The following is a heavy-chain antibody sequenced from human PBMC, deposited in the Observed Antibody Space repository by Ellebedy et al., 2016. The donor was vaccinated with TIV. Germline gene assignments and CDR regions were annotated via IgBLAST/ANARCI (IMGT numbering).Heavy chain of an antibody. J-gene: IGHJ3*02. V-gene: IGHV4-61*01. Sequence: SETLSLXXTVSHGSVSSGSYYWSWIRQPPGKGLEWTGYIYYSGSTKYNPSLKSRVTISVDTSKKQISLKLRSVTAADTAVYYCTRSLEDQLEAFDIWGQGTTVTVSS. CDR3: TRSLEDQLEAFDI. D-gene: IGHD1-1*01. CDR2: IYYSGST. CDR1: HGSVSSGSYY.